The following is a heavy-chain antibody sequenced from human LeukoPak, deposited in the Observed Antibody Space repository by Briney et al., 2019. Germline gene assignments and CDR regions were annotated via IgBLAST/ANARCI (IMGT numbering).Heavy chain of an antibody. J-gene: IGHJ5*02. V-gene: IGHV4-31*03. CDR1: GDSISSRTYY. CDR2: IWNSGST. CDR3: ARDVSSMFPNWFDP. D-gene: IGHD6-6*01. Sequence: PSQTLSLTCSVSGDSISSRTYYWTWIRQHQEKGLEWIGYIWNSGSTNYNPALKSRVTISVDTSKNQFSLKLTSVTAADTAIYYCARDVSSMFPNWFDPWGQGILVIVSS.